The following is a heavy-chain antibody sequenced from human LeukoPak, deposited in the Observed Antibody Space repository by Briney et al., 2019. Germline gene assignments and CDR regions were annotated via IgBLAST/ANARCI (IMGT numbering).Heavy chain of an antibody. Sequence: GGSLRLSCAASGFTFSTYNMNWVRQAPGKGLEWVSSISGTSSYIYYADSVKGRFTISRDNAKNSLYLQMNSLRAEDTAVYYCARVRGDYDILTGYYYYYMDVWGKGTTVTVSS. D-gene: IGHD3-9*01. V-gene: IGHV3-21*04. CDR1: GFTFSTYN. CDR2: ISGTSSYI. CDR3: ARVRGDYDILTGYYYYYMDV. J-gene: IGHJ6*03.